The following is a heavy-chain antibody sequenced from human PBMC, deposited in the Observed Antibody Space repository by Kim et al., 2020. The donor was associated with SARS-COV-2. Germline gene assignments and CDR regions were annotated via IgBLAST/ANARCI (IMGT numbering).Heavy chain of an antibody. Sequence: GGSLRLSCAASDYSVATNFMTWVRQAPGKGLEWVSLVDNVGGTYYADFVKGRFTISRDISKNTPNLQMNSLRVDDTAVYYCGGGHYGLWGQGTLVTVSS. CDR1: DYSVATNF. CDR2: VDNVGGT. V-gene: IGHV3-53*01. D-gene: IGHD3-16*01. J-gene: IGHJ4*02. CDR3: GGGHYGL.